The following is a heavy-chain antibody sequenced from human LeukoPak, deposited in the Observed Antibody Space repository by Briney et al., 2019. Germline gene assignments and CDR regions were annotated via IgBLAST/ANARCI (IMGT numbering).Heavy chain of an antibody. CDR2: INQDASGA. CDR1: GLTFSDDW. V-gene: IGHV3-7*03. Sequence: GGSLRHSCKTSGLTFSDDWMNWVRQAPGKVPEWVANINQDASGASYADSVRGRFTISRDNAKESVYLQMNSLRADDTAIYYCARGLRWPDFWGQGTLVTVSS. J-gene: IGHJ4*02. D-gene: IGHD4-23*01. CDR3: ARGLRWPDF.